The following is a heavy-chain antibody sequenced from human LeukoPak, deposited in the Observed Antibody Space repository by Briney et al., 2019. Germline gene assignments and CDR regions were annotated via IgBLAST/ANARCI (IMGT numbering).Heavy chain of an antibody. CDR1: GGSISSYY. V-gene: IGHV4-4*07. CDR2: IYTSGST. CDR3: AREIYDSSGFNFDY. D-gene: IGHD3-22*01. J-gene: IGHJ4*02. Sequence: PSETLSLTCTVSGGSISSYYWSWIRQPAGKGLEWIGRIYTSGSTNYNPSLKSRVTISVDKSKNQFSLKLSSVTAADTAVYYCAREIYDSSGFNFDYWGQGTLVTVSS.